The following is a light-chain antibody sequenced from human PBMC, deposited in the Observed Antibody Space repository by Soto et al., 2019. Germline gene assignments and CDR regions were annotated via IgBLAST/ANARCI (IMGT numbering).Light chain of an antibody. CDR2: QVT. CDR3: NSYSSRTFYV. CDR1: SSDIASFNY. Sequence: QSALTQPASVSGSPGQSITISCSGTSSDIASFNYVSWYQQYPGKAPKLLIYQVTSRASGVSHRFSGSKFGDTASLTISGLQPEEEAEPSRNSYSSRTFYVFGTGTKVTV. J-gene: IGLJ1*01. V-gene: IGLV2-14*01.